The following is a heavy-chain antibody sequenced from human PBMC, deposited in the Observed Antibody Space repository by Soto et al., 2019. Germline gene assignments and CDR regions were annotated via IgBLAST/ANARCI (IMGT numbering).Heavy chain of an antibody. D-gene: IGHD2-2*01. CDR3: ASIVVVPAGHYYYGMDV. V-gene: IGHV1-69*13. CDR2: IIPIFGTA. CDR1: GGTFSSYA. Sequence: ASVKVSCKASGGTFSSYAISWVRQAPGQGLEWMGGIIPIFGTANYAQKFQGRVTITADESTSTAYMELSSLRSEDTAVYYCASIVVVPAGHYYYGMDVWGPGTTVTVYS. J-gene: IGHJ6*02.